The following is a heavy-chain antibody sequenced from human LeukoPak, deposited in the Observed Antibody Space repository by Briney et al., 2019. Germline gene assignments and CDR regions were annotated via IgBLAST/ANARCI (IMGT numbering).Heavy chain of an antibody. CDR2: ISSSSSYI. D-gene: IGHD3-10*01. J-gene: IGHJ4*02. CDR1: GFTFSSYS. Sequence: PGGSLRLSCAASGFTFSSYSMNWVRQAPGKGLEWVSSISSSSSYIYYADSVKGRFTISRDNAKNSLHLQMNSLRAEDTAVYYCARGARTYYYGSGSPTDASDYWGQGTLVTVSS. V-gene: IGHV3-21*01. CDR3: ARGARTYYYGSGSPTDASDY.